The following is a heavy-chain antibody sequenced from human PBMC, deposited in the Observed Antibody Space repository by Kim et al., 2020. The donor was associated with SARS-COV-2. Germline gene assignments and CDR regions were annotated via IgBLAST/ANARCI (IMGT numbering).Heavy chain of an antibody. D-gene: IGHD3-10*01. CDR3: ARDSGRGVRYYGMDV. V-gene: IGHV3-33*01. CDR2: IWYDGSNK. J-gene: IGHJ6*02. Sequence: GGSLRLSCAASGFTFSSYGMHWVRQAPGKGLEWVAVIWYDGSNKYYADSVKGRFTISRDNSKNTLYLQMNSLRAEDTAVYYCARDSGRGVRYYGMDVWGQGTTVTVSS. CDR1: GFTFSSYG.